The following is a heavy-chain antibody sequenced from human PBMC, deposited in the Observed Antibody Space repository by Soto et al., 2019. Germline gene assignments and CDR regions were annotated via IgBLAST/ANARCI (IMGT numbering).Heavy chain of an antibody. Sequence: GESLKISCKGSGYSFTSYWIGWVRQMPGKGLEWMGIIYPGDSDTRYSPSFQGQVTISADKSISTAYLQWSSLKASDTAMYYYAILQAAAGDNHLTFASRGQGTLVPVSS. CDR2: IYPGDSDT. J-gene: IGHJ4*02. V-gene: IGHV5-51*01. CDR1: GYSFTSYW. CDR3: AILQAAAGDNHLTFAS. D-gene: IGHD6-13*01.